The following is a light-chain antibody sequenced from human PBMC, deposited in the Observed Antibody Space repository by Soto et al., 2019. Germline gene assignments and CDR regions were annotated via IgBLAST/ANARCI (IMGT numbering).Light chain of an antibody. CDR1: QSVSNY. Sequence: EIVLTQSPATLSLSPGDRATLSCRASQSVSNYLAWYQQKPGQPPRLLMYDASNRATGIPAKFGGSGSGTDFTLTISSLEPADFAVYYCQQRSDWPLTFGPGTKVDIK. CDR3: QQRSDWPLT. V-gene: IGKV3-11*01. J-gene: IGKJ3*01. CDR2: DAS.